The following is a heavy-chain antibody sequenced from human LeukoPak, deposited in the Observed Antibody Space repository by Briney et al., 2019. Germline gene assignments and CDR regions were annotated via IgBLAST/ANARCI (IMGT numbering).Heavy chain of an antibody. V-gene: IGHV3-21*01. CDR2: ISSNGYYV. Sequence: GGSLRLSFAPSGFTFSRYTMNWVRQAPGKGLEWGSSISSNGYYVYQADSVKGRFTISRDNAKNSLYLQMNSLRAEDTAVYYCAREARYCESSSCDYFDSWGQGTLVTVSS. D-gene: IGHD2/OR15-2a*01. CDR3: AREARYCESSSCDYFDS. CDR1: GFTFSRYT. J-gene: IGHJ4*02.